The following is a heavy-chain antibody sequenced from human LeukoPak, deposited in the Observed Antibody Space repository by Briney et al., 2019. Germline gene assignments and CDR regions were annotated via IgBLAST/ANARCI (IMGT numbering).Heavy chain of an antibody. D-gene: IGHD5-12*01. CDR1: GFSFSSYN. CDR2: IGSSGTFI. J-gene: IGHJ4*02. Sequence: GGSLRLSCVASGFSFSSYNMNWVRQGPGKGLEWVSYIGSSGTFIYYADSVKGRFTISRDNAKNILFLQMSSLRGEDTSVYYCVRDRSATPRAHTMDYWGQGTPVTVSS. CDR3: VRDRSATPRAHTMDY. V-gene: IGHV3-48*01.